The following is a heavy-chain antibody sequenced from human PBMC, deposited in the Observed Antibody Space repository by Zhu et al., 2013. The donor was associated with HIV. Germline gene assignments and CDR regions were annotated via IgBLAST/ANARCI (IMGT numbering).Heavy chain of an antibody. CDR1: DYTFTNYG. CDR2: ISGYNADT. D-gene: IGHD3-22*01. V-gene: IGHV1-18*01. CDR3: ARASGVDSSGYFDY. J-gene: IGHJ4*02. Sequence: QVQLEQSGTEVKKPGASVKVSCKASDYTFTNYGITWVRQAPGQGLEWLGWISGYNADTNYAQKFQGRVTMTTDTSTSTAYMELRSLRSGDTAVYYCARASGVDSSGYFDYWAREPWS.